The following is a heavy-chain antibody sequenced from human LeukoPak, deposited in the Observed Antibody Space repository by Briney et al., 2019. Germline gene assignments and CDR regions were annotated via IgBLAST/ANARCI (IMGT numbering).Heavy chain of an antibody. Sequence: GGSLRLSCAASGFTFSSYGMSWVRQAPGKGLEWVSAISGSGGSTYYADSVKGRFTISRDNSKNTLYLQMNSLRAEDTAVYYCAKEGRGSSWYPTFDYWGQGTLVTVSS. CDR3: AKEGRGSSWYPTFDY. CDR1: GFTFSSYG. CDR2: ISGSGGST. D-gene: IGHD6-13*01. J-gene: IGHJ4*02. V-gene: IGHV3-23*01.